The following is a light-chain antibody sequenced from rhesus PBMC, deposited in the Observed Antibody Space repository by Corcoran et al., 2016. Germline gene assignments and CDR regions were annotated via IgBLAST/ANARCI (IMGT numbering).Light chain of an antibody. J-gene: IGKJ3*01. Sequence: DIQMTQSPSSLAASVGDTVTITCRASQSFSSSLAWYQQKPGKAPKLLIYSASSLQSGVPSRFIGSKSGTDFTLTISSLQPEDIASSSSQQYYSDPFTFGPGTKLDIK. V-gene: IGKV1-46*01. CDR2: SAS. CDR3: QQYYSDPFT. CDR1: QSFSSS.